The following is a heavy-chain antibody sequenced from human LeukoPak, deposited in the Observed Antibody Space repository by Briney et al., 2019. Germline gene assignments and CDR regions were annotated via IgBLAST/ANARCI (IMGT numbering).Heavy chain of an antibody. CDR1: GGSINNYY. D-gene: IGHD2-2*02. J-gene: IGHJ5*02. V-gene: IGHV4-4*07. Sequence: SETLSLTCTVFGGSINNYYWSWIRQPPGKGLEWIGRIYTSGSTNYNPSLKSRVTMSVDTSKNQFSLKLSSVTAADTAVYYCARTIVVVPAAIPATNWFDPWGQGTLVTVS. CDR3: ARTIVVVPAAIPATNWFDP. CDR2: IYTSGST.